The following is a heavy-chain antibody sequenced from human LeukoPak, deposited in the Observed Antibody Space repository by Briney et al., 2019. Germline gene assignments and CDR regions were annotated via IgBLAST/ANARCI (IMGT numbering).Heavy chain of an antibody. V-gene: IGHV3-30*03. CDR2: ISYDGSDK. Sequence: GGSLRLSCAASGFTFSSYGMHWVRQAPGKGLEWVAVISYDGSDKYYADSVKGRFTISRDNSRNTLYLQMNSLRAEDTAVYYCAREQPSTWYFHWGQGTLVTVSS. CDR3: AREQPSTWYFH. D-gene: IGHD6-13*01. J-gene: IGHJ4*02. CDR1: GFTFSSYG.